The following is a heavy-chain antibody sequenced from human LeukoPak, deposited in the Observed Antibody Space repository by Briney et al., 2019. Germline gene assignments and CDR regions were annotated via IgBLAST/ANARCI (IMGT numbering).Heavy chain of an antibody. J-gene: IGHJ4*02. D-gene: IGHD3-22*01. CDR3: AKDYYYDSSGYYGHFDY. CDR1: GFTFSSYA. CDR2: ISYDGSNK. V-gene: IGHV3-30-3*01. Sequence: GGSLRLSCAASGFTFSSYAMHWVRQAPGKGLEWVAVISYDGSNKYYADSVKGRFTISRDNSKNSLYLQMNSLRAEDTALYYCAKDYYYDSSGYYGHFDYWGQGTLVTVSS.